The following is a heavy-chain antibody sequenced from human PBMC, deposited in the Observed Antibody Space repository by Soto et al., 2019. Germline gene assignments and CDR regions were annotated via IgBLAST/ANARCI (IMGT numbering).Heavy chain of an antibody. D-gene: IGHD3-3*01. J-gene: IGHJ4*02. CDR1: GGSISSSSYY. CDR3: ARLLYTYYDFWSGLPDY. CDR2: IYYSGST. V-gene: IGHV4-39*01. Sequence: PSETLSLTCTVSGGSISSSSYYWGWIRQPPGKGLEWIGSIYYSGSTYYNPSLKSRVTISVDTSKNQFSLKLSSVTAADTAVYYCARLLYTYYDFWSGLPDYWGQGTLVTVSS.